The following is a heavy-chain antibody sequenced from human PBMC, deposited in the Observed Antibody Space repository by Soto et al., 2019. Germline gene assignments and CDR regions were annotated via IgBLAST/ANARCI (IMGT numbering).Heavy chain of an antibody. CDR3: ARRGYTYGADY. D-gene: IGHD5-18*01. V-gene: IGHV5-51*01. CDR1: GYSFTNYW. CDR2: IYPGDSDT. Sequence: GESLKISCKGSGYSFTNYWIGWVRQMPGKGLEWMGIIYPGDSDTRNSPSFQGQVTISADKSISTAYLQWNSLKASDTAMYYCARRGYTYGADYWGQGTLVTFSS. J-gene: IGHJ4*02.